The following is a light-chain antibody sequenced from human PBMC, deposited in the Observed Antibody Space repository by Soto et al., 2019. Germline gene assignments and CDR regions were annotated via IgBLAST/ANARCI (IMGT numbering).Light chain of an antibody. CDR1: QSVSSN. J-gene: IGKJ4*01. Sequence: EIVMTQSPATLSVSPGERATLSCRASQSVSSNLAWYQQKPGQAPRLLIYGTSTRAAGIPDRFIGSGSGTEFTLTISSLQSEDFAVYYCQQYNNWPLTFGGGTKVDIK. CDR3: QQYNNWPLT. V-gene: IGKV3D-15*01. CDR2: GTS.